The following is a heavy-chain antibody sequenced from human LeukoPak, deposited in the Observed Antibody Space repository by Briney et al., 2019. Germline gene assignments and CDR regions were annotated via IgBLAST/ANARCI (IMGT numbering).Heavy chain of an antibody. Sequence: GGSLRLSCAASGFTFSRYAMDWVRQAPGKGLEWVAVISFDGSNKYYADSVKGRFTISRDNSKNTLYLQMNSLRAEDTAVYYCAKQWELPGLFDYWGQGTLVTVSS. CDR3: AKQWELPGLFDY. CDR2: ISFDGSNK. CDR1: GFTFSRYA. J-gene: IGHJ4*02. V-gene: IGHV3-30*18. D-gene: IGHD1-26*01.